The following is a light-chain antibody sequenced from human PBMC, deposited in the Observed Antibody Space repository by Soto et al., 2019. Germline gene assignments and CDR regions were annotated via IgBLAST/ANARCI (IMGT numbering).Light chain of an antibody. V-gene: IGLV4-60*02. Sequence: QSVLTQSSSASASLGSSVKLTCTLSSGHSSYIIAWHQPQPGKAPRYLMKLEGSGSYNKGSGVPDRFSGSSSGADRYLTISTLQFEDEADYYCETWDSNTRVFGTGTKLTVL. CDR1: SGHSSYI. CDR2: LEGSGSY. CDR3: ETWDSNTRV. J-gene: IGLJ1*01.